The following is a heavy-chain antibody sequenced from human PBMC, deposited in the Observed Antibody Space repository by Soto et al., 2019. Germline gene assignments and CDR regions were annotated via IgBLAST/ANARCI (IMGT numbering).Heavy chain of an antibody. J-gene: IGHJ6*02. D-gene: IGHD6-13*01. CDR1: GGTFSSYA. CDR3: AGLSIAAAGKSPHFYYYGMDV. V-gene: IGHV1-69*06. Sequence: QVQLVQSGAEVKKPGSSVKVSCKASGGTFSSYAISWVRQAPGQGLEWMGGIIPIFGTANSAQKFQGRVTITADKSTSPAYMELSSLRSEDTAVYYCAGLSIAAAGKSPHFYYYGMDVWGQGTTVTVSS. CDR2: IIPIFGTA.